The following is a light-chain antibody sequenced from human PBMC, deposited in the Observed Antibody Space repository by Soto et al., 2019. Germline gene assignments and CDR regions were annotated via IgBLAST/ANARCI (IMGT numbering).Light chain of an antibody. Sequence: ELVMTPSPVTLSVSPGERATLSCRASQSVSSYLAWYQQKPGQAPRLLIYDASTRATGVPARFSGSGSGTEFTLTISSLQSEDFAVYYCQQYNNWLRTFGQGTKVDIK. J-gene: IGKJ1*01. CDR3: QQYNNWLRT. CDR2: DAS. CDR1: QSVSSY. V-gene: IGKV3-15*01.